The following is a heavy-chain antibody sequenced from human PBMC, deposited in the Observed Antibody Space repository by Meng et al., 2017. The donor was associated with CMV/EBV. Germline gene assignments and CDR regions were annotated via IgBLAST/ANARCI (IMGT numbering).Heavy chain of an antibody. CDR3: AGSRPGGGACDY. D-gene: IGHD3-16*01. CDR1: GASIKNYN. V-gene: IGHV4-4*07. CDR2: IQVIGHT. Sequence: AQIEQPGLVLDKPSETFSLTWFVSGASIKNYNCNWVRQPAGQGLEWIGLIQVIGHTVYNPSLKSRVTVSLDASKSQFSLTLHSVTAADTATYYCAGSRPGGGACDYWGQGILVTVSS. J-gene: IGHJ4*02.